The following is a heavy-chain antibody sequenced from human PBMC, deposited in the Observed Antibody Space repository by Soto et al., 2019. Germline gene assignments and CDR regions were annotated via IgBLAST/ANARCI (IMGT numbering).Heavy chain of an antibody. CDR1: GYSFTRNG. Sequence: QVHLVQSGAELKKPGASVRVSCKASGYSFTRNGISWVRQAPGQGLEWMGWISAKNGDTNYAQKFQGRVIMTTDTSPSTASMELRSLRSDDTAVYYCVRDRDSYTWRSRDVWGQGTMVSVSS. CDR2: ISAKNGDT. D-gene: IGHD1-26*01. V-gene: IGHV1-18*01. CDR3: VRDRDSYTWRSRDV. J-gene: IGHJ6*02.